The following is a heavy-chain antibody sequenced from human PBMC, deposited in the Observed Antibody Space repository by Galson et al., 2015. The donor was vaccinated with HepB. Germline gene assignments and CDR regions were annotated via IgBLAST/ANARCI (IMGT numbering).Heavy chain of an antibody. Sequence: SLRLSCAASGFTFSSYAMSWVRQAPGKGLEWVSAISGSGGSTYYADSVKGRFTISRDNSKNTLYLQMNSLRAEDTAVYYCAIVGIGYWGKQFDYWGQGTLVTVSS. J-gene: IGHJ4*02. CDR1: GFTFSSYA. D-gene: IGHD3-3*01. CDR2: ISGSGGST. V-gene: IGHV3-23*01. CDR3: AIVGIGYWGKQFDY.